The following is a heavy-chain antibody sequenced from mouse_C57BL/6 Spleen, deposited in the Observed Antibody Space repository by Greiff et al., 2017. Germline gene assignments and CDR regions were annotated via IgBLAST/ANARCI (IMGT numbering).Heavy chain of an antibody. D-gene: IGHD1-1*01. CDR1: GYTFTSYW. CDR2: IHPNSGST. V-gene: IGHV1-64*01. Sequence: QVQLKQPGAELVKPGASVKLSCKASGYTFTSYWMHWVKQRPGQGLEWIGMIHPNSGSTNYTEKFKSKATLTVEKASRTAYMQLSSLTSEDSVGDYWARGGAVVARRSYFDVWGTGTTVTVSS. CDR3: ARGGAVVARRSYFDV. J-gene: IGHJ1*03.